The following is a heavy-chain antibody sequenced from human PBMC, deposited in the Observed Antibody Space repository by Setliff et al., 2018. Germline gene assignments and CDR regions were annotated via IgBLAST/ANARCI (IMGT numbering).Heavy chain of an antibody. D-gene: IGHD2-21*01. Sequence: GESLKISCKGSGYSFTDYWIAWVRQTPGKGLEWMGTIYPGNADTRYSPSFQGQVTISTDTSINTAFLQWNNLKASDTAVYYCARRGERFFNWLDPWGQGTLVTVSS. CDR2: IYPGNADT. J-gene: IGHJ5*02. V-gene: IGHV5-51*01. CDR3: ARRGERFFNWLDP. CDR1: GYSFTDYW.